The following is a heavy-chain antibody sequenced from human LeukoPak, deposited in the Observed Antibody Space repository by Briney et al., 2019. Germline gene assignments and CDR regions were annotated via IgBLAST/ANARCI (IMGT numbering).Heavy chain of an antibody. V-gene: IGHV3-7*01. Sequence: GGSLRLSCAALGFTFSAFWMNWVRQAPGKGLEWVASIKQDGSEKYYVDSVKGRFSISRDNAKNSLHLQMNSLRAEDTAVYYCARDHTVDGLVFDYWGQGILVTVSS. CDR2: IKQDGSEK. CDR3: ARDHTVDGLVFDY. D-gene: IGHD6-19*01. CDR1: GFTFSAFW. J-gene: IGHJ4*02.